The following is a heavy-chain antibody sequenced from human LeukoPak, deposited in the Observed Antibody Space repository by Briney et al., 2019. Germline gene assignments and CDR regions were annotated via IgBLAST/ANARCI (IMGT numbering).Heavy chain of an antibody. CDR1: GYTFTSYG. CDR3: ARGSYYGSGSYDY. Sequence: ASVKVSCKASGYTFTSYGISWVRQAPGQGLEWMGWISAYNGYAKYAQNVQGRVTMTTDTSTSTAYMDLRSLRSDDTAVYYCARGSYYGSGSYDYWGQGTLVTVSS. D-gene: IGHD3-10*01. J-gene: IGHJ4*02. V-gene: IGHV1-18*01. CDR2: ISAYNGYA.